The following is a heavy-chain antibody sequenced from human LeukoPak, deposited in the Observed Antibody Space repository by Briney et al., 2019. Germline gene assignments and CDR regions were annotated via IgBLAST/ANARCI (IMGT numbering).Heavy chain of an antibody. J-gene: IGHJ5*02. Sequence: GRSLRLSCAASGFPFSSYGMHWVRQAPGKGLEWMAGIWYHGNKEHYADTVKGRFTISRDNSNNALFLQMNSLRADDTVVYYCARDPDTSGHFSWFDPWGQGTLVTVSS. D-gene: IGHD6-19*01. CDR3: ARDPDTSGHFSWFDP. CDR1: GFPFSSYG. V-gene: IGHV3-33*01. CDR2: IWYHGNKE.